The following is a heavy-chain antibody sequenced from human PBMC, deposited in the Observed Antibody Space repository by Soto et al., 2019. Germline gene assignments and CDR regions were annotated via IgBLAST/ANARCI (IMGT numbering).Heavy chain of an antibody. J-gene: IGHJ6*03. D-gene: IGHD4-17*01. Sequence: EVQLVESGGGLVQPGGSLRLSCAASGFTFSSYSMNWVRQAPGKGLEWVSYISSSSSTIYYADSVKGRFTISRENAKNSLYLQMNSLRAEDTAVYYCAREDGDYYYYYMDVWGKGTTVTVSS. V-gene: IGHV3-48*01. CDR1: GFTFSSYS. CDR2: ISSSSSTI. CDR3: AREDGDYYYYYMDV.